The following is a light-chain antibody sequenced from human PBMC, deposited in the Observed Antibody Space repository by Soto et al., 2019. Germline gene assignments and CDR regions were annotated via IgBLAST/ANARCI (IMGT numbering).Light chain of an antibody. CDR3: QQYGISPT. CDR2: GAT. V-gene: IGKV3-20*01. J-gene: IGKJ5*01. Sequence: SPRTPFLSPGASATLSCRGSQSVSSSYLAWYQQRRGQAPRLLIYGATSRATGIPDRFSGSGSGTDFTLTISRLEPEDFAVYYCQQYGISPTFGQGTRLDFK. CDR1: QSVSSSY.